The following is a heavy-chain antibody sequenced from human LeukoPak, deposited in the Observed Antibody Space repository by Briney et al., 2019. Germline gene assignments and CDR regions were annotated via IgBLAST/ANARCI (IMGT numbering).Heavy chain of an antibody. V-gene: IGHV3-30*04. J-gene: IGHJ4*02. CDR3: ASDYYGSGSAVNDY. D-gene: IGHD3-10*01. CDR2: ISYDGSNK. Sequence: GGSLRLSSAASGFTFSSYAMHWVRQAPGKGLEWVAVISYDGSNKYYADSVKGRFTISRDNSKNTLYLQMNSLRAEDTAVYYCASDYYGSGSAVNDYWGQGTLVTVSS. CDR1: GFTFSSYA.